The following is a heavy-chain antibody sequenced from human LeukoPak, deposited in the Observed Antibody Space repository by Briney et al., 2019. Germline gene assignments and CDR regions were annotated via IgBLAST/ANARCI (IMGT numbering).Heavy chain of an antibody. CDR2: IRFDGSNK. J-gene: IGHJ5*02. CDR3: ARDEGGRQWLPNWFDP. V-gene: IGHV3-30*02. D-gene: IGHD6-19*01. CDR1: GFTFSSYG. Sequence: GGSLRLSCAASGFTFSSYGMHWVRQAPGKGLEWVAFIRFDGSNKYYADSVKGRFTISRDNSKNTLYLQMNSLRAEDTAVYYCARDEGGRQWLPNWFDPWGQGTLVTVSS.